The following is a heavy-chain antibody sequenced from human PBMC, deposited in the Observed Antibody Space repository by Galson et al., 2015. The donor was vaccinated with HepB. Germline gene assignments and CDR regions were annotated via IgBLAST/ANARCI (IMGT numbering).Heavy chain of an antibody. CDR1: GFTFSSYV. CDR2: ISGSGGST. V-gene: IGHV3-23*01. J-gene: IGHJ5*02. D-gene: IGHD6-19*01. CDR3: AKAHSGWGWFDP. Sequence: SLRLSCAASGFTFSSYVMSWVRQAPGKRLEWVSTISGSGGSTYYADSVKGRFTISRDNSKNTLYLQMNSLRAEDTAVYYCAKAHSGWGWFDPWGQGTLVAVSS.